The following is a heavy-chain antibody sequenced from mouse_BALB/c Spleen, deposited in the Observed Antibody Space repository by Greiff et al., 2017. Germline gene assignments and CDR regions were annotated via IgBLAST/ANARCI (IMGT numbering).Heavy chain of an antibody. CDR3: AREYGNRAY. V-gene: IGHV2-9*02. D-gene: IGHD2-1*01. CDR1: GFSLTSYG. Sequence: VKVVESGPGLVAPSQSLSITCTVSGFSLTSYGVHWVRQPPGKGLEWLGVIWAGGSTNYNSALMSRLSISKDNSKSQVFLKMNSLQTDDTAMYYCAREYGNRAYWGQGTLVTVSA. CDR2: IWAGGST. J-gene: IGHJ3*01.